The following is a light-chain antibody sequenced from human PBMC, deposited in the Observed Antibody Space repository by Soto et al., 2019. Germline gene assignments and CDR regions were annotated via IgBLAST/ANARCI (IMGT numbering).Light chain of an antibody. CDR1: NSNIGSNT. Sequence: QSVLTQTPSASATPGQRVTISCSGTNSNIGSNTITWYQQLPGTAPKRLIHSNNHRPSGVPDRFSASKSGTSASLAISGLPSEDEADYYCATWDDSLNGYVFGTGTKVTVL. V-gene: IGLV1-44*01. J-gene: IGLJ1*01. CDR2: SNN. CDR3: ATWDDSLNGYV.